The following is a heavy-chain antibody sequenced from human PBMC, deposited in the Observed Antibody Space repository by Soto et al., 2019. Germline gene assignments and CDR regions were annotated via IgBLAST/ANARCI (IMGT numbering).Heavy chain of an antibody. V-gene: IGHV4-30-4*01. CDR2: IYYSGST. CDR1: GGSISSGDYY. Sequence: PSETLSLTCTVSGGSISSGDYYWSWIRQPPGKGLEWIGYIYYSGSTYYNPSLKSRVTISVDTSKNQFSLKLSSVTAADTAVYYCARESKYSYGTKEFDYWGQGTLVTVSS. J-gene: IGHJ4*02. D-gene: IGHD5-18*01. CDR3: ARESKYSYGTKEFDY.